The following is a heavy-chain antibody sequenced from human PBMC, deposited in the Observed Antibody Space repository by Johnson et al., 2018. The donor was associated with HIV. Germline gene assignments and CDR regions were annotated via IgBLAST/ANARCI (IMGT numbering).Heavy chain of an antibody. CDR3: ARDFGLFLGKDDAFDI. J-gene: IGHJ3*02. Sequence: QVQPVESGGGVVQPGRSLRLSCAASGFTFSNYAMHWVRQAPGKGLEWVAVISYDGNNKYYADSLKGRFTISRDNSKNTLYLQMNSLRAEDTAVYYCARDFGLFLGKDDAFDIWGQGTMVTVSS. CDR1: GFTFSNYA. D-gene: IGHD7-27*01. V-gene: IGHV3-30*04. CDR2: ISYDGNNK.